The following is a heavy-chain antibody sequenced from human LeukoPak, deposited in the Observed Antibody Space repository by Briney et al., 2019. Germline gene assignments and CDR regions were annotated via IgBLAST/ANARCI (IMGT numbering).Heavy chain of an antibody. D-gene: IGHD6-19*01. Sequence: GGSLRLSCGASGFTLSSHYMSWVRQAPGRGLEWVSVIYSAGNTYYADSVKGRFTISRDNSKNTLYLQVDGLTADDTAMYYCASGGVNGWYAFDIWGRGTMVTVSS. CDR1: GFTLSSHY. J-gene: IGHJ3*02. V-gene: IGHV3-66*02. CDR3: ASGGVNGWYAFDI. CDR2: IYSAGNT.